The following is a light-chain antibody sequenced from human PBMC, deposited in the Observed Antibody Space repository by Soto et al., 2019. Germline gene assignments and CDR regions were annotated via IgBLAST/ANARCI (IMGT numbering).Light chain of an antibody. CDR2: KVS. Sequence: DVVMTQSPLSLPVTLGQPASIACRSSQSLVYSDGNTYLNWFQQRPGQSTGRLIYKVSNRDSGVPERCSGSWSGADFPLKISRVEADDVGVYFCMQDTHFPYTFGQGTKLEIK. J-gene: IGKJ2*01. CDR3: MQDTHFPYT. V-gene: IGKV2-30*01. CDR1: QSLVYSDGNTY.